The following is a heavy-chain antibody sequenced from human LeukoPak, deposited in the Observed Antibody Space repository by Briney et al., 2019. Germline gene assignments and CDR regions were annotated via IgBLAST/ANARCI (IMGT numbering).Heavy chain of an antibody. CDR2: ISGGGDAT. J-gene: IGHJ4*02. D-gene: IGHD3-10*01. CDR3: ARDSSMLRGPLVIYYFDF. Sequence: GGSLRLSCAASDFNFITYAMSWVRQAPGKGLEWVSTISGGGDATYYADSVKGRFTISRDNSKNTLYLQMNSLRVEDTAVYYCARDSSMLRGPLVIYYFDFWGQGTLVTVSS. CDR1: DFNFITYA. V-gene: IGHV3-23*01.